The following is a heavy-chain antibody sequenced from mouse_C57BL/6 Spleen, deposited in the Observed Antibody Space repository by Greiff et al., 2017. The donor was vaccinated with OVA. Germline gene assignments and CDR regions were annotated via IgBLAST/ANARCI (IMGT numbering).Heavy chain of an antibody. J-gene: IGHJ4*01. V-gene: IGHV1-59*01. CDR3: ARGGYGNYGAMDY. CDR1: GYTFTSYW. Sequence: QVQLQQPGAELVRPGTSVKLSCKASGYTFTSYWMHWVKQRPGQGLEWIGVIDPSDSYTNYNQKFKGKATLTVDTSSSTAYMQLSSLTSEDSAVYYCARGGYGNYGAMDYWGQGTSVTVSS. D-gene: IGHD2-1*01. CDR2: IDPSDSYT.